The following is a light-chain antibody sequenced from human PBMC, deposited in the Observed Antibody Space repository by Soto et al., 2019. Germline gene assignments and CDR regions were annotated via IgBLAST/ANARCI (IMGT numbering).Light chain of an antibody. Sequence: QSVLTQPASVSGSPGQSITISCTGTSSDVGGYKYVSWYQQHPGKAPKLMIYDVSYRPSGVPNRFSGSKSGNTASLTISGLQAEDEADYYCSSYTSSRTYVFGSGTKVTVL. V-gene: IGLV2-14*01. CDR2: DVS. CDR3: SSYTSSRTYV. CDR1: SSDVGGYKY. J-gene: IGLJ1*01.